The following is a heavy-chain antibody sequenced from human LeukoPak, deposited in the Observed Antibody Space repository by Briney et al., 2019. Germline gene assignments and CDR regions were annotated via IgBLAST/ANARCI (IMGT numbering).Heavy chain of an antibody. CDR1: GFTFSSYA. J-gene: IGHJ4*02. D-gene: IGHD4-23*01. CDR2: IYSGGST. V-gene: IGHV3-53*01. CDR3: ARDPSFGGNSEGDY. Sequence: GRSLRLSCAASGFTFSSYAMHWVRQAPGKGLEWVSVIYSGGSTYYADSVKGRFTISRDNSKNTLYLQMNSLRAEDTAVYYCARDPSFGGNSEGDYWGQGTLVTVSS.